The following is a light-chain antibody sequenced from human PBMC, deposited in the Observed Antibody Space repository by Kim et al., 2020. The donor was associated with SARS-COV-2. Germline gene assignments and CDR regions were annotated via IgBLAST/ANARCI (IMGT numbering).Light chain of an antibody. J-gene: IGLJ3*02. CDR1: SSDVGAYNY. CDR3: SSYTTSRTWV. V-gene: IGLV2-14*04. Sequence: GQSITISCTGTSSDVGAYNYVSWYQQHPGKAPKLIIYDVSKRPSGVSNRCSGSKSGNTASLTISGLQAEDEADYYCSSYTTSRTWVFGGGTQLTVL. CDR2: DVS.